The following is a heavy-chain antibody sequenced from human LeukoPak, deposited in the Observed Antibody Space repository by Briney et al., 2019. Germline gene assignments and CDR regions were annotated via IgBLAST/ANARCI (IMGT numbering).Heavy chain of an antibody. CDR1: GYTFTSYG. CDR2: ISAYNGNT. V-gene: IGHV1-18*04. D-gene: IGHD3-10*01. CDR3: ARTLGPPYYYGSGSYDLDY. J-gene: IGHJ4*02. Sequence: ASVKVSCKASGYTFTSYGISWVRQAPGQGLEWMGWISAYNGNTNYAQKLQGRVTMTTDTSTSTAYMELRSLRSDDTAVYYCARTLGPPYYYGSGSYDLDYWGQGTLVTVSS.